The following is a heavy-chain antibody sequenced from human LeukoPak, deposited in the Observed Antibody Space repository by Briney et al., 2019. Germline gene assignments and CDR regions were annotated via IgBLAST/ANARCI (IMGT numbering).Heavy chain of an antibody. D-gene: IGHD2-21*02. CDR1: GGTFSSYT. J-gene: IGHJ6*02. Sequence: ASVKVSCKASGGTFSSYTISWVRQAPGQGLEWMGRIIPILGIANYAQKFQGRVTITADKSTSTAYMELSSLRSEDTAVYYCARDPDCDGDCYPLGSNGMDVWGQGTTVTVSS. CDR2: IIPILGIA. CDR3: ARDPDCDGDCYPLGSNGMDV. V-gene: IGHV1-69*04.